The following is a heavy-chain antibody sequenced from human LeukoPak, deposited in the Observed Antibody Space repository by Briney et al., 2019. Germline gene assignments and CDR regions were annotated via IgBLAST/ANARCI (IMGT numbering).Heavy chain of an antibody. V-gene: IGHV3-48*03. CDR3: ARVSYGYNQKRSPADY. CDR2: ISSSGSTI. Sequence: GGSLRLSCAASGFTFSSYEMNWVRQAPGKALEWVSYISSSGSTIYYADSVKGRFTISRDNAKNSLYLQMNSLRAEDTAVYYCARVSYGYNQKRSPADYWGQGTLVTVSS. CDR1: GFTFSSYE. J-gene: IGHJ4*02. D-gene: IGHD5-24*01.